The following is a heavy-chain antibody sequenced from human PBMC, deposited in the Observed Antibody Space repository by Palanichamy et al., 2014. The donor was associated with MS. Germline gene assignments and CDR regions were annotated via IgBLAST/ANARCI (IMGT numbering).Heavy chain of an antibody. CDR2: ISGRGDKT. Sequence: DVQLLESGGALVQPGGCLTLSCAASGFTFSNSAMSWVRQGPGKGLEWVSAISGRGDKTFYADSLQGRLTISRDNSKNTVYLQMNSLRVEDTAIYYCVKEGSGSYADDWGQGTLVTVSS. CDR1: GFTFSNSA. CDR3: VKEGSGSYADD. D-gene: IGHD1-26*01. V-gene: IGHV3-23*01. J-gene: IGHJ4*02.